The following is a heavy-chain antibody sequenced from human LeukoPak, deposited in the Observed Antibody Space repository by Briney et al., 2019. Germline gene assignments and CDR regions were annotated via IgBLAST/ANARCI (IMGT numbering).Heavy chain of an antibody. V-gene: IGHV4-30-4*01. CDR2: IYNSGST. D-gene: IGHD5-12*01. J-gene: IGHJ4*02. Sequence: SQTLSLTCTVSGGFISGAYYWSWIRQHPGKGLEWIGYIYNSGSTYYNPSLKSRVSMSVDTSKNQFSLQVRSVTAADTAVYYCARRGYSDCDLDYWGQGTLVIVSS. CDR1: GGFISGAYY. CDR3: ARRGYSDCDLDY.